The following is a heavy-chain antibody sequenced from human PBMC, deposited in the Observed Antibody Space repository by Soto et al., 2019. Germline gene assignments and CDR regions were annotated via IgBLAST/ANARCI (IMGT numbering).Heavy chain of an antibody. CDR2: LWYGESNV. J-gene: IGHJ5*02. CDR1: GFTFSSYG. CDR3: ARDVGGQGAGPGWSDP. D-gene: IGHD3-10*01. V-gene: IGHV3-33*08. Sequence: QVQLVESGGGVVQPGRSLRLSCAASGFTFSSYGMHWVRQAPGKGLEWVATLWYGESNVWYADSVKGRFTISRDNLKKILYLQMDRLRDEDTALYFCARDVGGQGAGPGWSDPWGQGTTVTVSS.